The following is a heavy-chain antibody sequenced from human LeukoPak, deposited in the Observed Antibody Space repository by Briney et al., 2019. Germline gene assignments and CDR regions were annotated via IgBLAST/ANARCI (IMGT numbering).Heavy chain of an antibody. CDR3: ARGGHCTTTSCSNYDGMDV. CDR2: INSDGGSI. Sequence: PGGSLRLSCAASGFTFSSHWMHWVRQAPGKGLVWVSRINSDGGSISYADSVKGRFTFSRDNAKNTLYLQMNSLRAEDTAVYFCARGGHCTTTSCSNYDGMDVWGQGTTLTVSS. D-gene: IGHD2-2*01. J-gene: IGHJ6*02. V-gene: IGHV3-74*01. CDR1: GFTFSSHW.